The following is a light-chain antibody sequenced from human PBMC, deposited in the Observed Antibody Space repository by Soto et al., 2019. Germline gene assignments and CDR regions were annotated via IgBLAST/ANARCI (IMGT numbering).Light chain of an antibody. CDR3: QQYDDWPLT. V-gene: IGKV3-15*01. CDR2: GAS. Sequence: VMTQSPATLSVSPGERATLFCRASQTISNNVAWYQQKAGQAPRLLIHGASTRATGIPDRISGIGSGTEFTLIISSLQSEDFAIYYCQQYDDWPLTFGGGTKVEIK. CDR1: QTISNN. J-gene: IGKJ4*01.